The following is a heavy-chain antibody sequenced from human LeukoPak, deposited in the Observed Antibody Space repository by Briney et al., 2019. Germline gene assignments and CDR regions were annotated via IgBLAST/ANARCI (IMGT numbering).Heavy chain of an antibody. V-gene: IGHV3-7*01. J-gene: IGHJ4*02. CDR2: IKQDGSEK. D-gene: IGHD3-3*01. Sequence: PGGSLRLSCAASGFTFSSYWMSWVRQAPGKGLEWVANIKQDGSEKYYVDSVKGRFAISRDNAKNSLYLQMNSLRAEDTAVYYCAKGGPSYDFWSGYYYYFDYWGQGTLVTVSS. CDR1: GFTFSSYW. CDR3: AKGGPSYDFWSGYYYYFDY.